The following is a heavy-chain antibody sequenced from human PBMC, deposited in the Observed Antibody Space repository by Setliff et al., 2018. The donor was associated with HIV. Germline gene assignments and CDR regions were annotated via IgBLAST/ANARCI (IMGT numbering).Heavy chain of an antibody. CDR3: AKDAGVTGGLYRYYIDA. CDR2: VYMSGKT. D-gene: IGHD2-8*01. CDR1: GVSIDKNY. V-gene: IGHV4-4*07. J-gene: IGHJ6*03. Sequence: TLSLTCTVSGVSIDKNYWSWVRRPPGKGLEWIGRVYMSGKTNYSPSLKSRVTMSADTSKNQVSLKLTSVTAADTAVYYCAKDAGVTGGLYRYYIDAWGNGTTVTAP.